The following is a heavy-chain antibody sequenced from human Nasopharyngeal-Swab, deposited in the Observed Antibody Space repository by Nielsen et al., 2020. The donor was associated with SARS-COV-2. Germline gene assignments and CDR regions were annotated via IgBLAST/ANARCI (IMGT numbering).Heavy chain of an antibody. D-gene: IGHD1-26*01. CDR1: GYSFTSYW. Sequence: GESLKISCKGSGYSFTSYWIGWVRQMPGKGLEWMGIIYPGDSDTRYSPSFQGQVTISADKSISTAYLQWSSLKASDTAMYYCARRRAEYSGSYYGFDPWGQGTLVTVSP. CDR2: IYPGDSDT. J-gene: IGHJ5*02. CDR3: ARRRAEYSGSYYGFDP. V-gene: IGHV5-51*01.